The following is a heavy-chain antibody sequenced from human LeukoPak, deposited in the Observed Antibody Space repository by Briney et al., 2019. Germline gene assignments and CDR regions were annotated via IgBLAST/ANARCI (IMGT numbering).Heavy chain of an antibody. CDR1: GGSISSYY. V-gene: IGHV4-59*01. CDR2: IYYSGST. Sequence: SETLSLTCTVSGGSISSYYWSWIRQPPGKGLEWIGYIYYSGSTNYNPSLKSRVTISVDTSKNQFSLKLSSVTAADTAVYYCARHRRSRDFDYWGQGTLVTVSS. J-gene: IGHJ4*02. CDR3: ARHRRSRDFDY. D-gene: IGHD6-13*01.